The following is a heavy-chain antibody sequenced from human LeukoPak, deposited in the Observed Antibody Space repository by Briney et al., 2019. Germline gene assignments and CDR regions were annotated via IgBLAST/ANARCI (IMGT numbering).Heavy chain of an antibody. CDR2: IYYSGST. D-gene: IGHD3-10*01. Sequence: SETLSLTCTVSGGSISSYYWSWIRQPPGNGLEWIGYIYYSGSTNYNPSLKSRVTISVDTSKNQFSLKLSSVTAAYAAVYYCARHGAENGSGSYYKYYFDYWGQGTLVTVSS. V-gene: IGHV4-59*08. CDR1: GGSISSYY. J-gene: IGHJ4*02. CDR3: ARHGAENGSGSYYKYYFDY.